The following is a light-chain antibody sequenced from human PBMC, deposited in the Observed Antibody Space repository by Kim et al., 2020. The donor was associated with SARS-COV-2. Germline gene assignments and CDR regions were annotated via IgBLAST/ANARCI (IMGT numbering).Light chain of an antibody. V-gene: IGKV2-29*02. Sequence: PASISCQSSQSLLHPDGKTYLYGYLQRPGQSPQLLIHEVSSRFSGVPDRFIGSGSGTDVTLKISRVEAEEVGVYYGMQGIHMPWTFGQGTKVDIK. J-gene: IGKJ1*01. CDR1: QSLLHPDGKTY. CDR3: MQGIHMPWT. CDR2: EVS.